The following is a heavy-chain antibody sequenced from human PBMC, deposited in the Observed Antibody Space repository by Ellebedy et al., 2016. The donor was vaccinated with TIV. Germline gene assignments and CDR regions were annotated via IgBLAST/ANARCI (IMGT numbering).Heavy chain of an antibody. D-gene: IGHD3-10*01. Sequence: GESLKISCAASGFTFSSYAMSWVRQAPGKGLEWVSTIRGSGGSTYYADSVKGRFTISRDNSKSIXYLEMHSLRDDDTAVYYCVKDRVEGWELLNDTWGQGTLVTVSS. CDR3: VKDRVEGWELLNDT. J-gene: IGHJ5*02. CDR1: GFTFSSYA. V-gene: IGHV3-23*01. CDR2: IRGSGGST.